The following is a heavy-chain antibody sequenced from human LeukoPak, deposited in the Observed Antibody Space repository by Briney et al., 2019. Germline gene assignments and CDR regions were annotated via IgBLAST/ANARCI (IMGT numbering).Heavy chain of an antibody. CDR1: GDSISSGDYY. J-gene: IGHJ6*03. Sequence: SETLSLTCTVSGDSISSGDYYWSWIRQPAGKGLEWIGRISSSGSTNYNPSLKSRVTISVDTSKNQFSLKLSSVTAADTAVYYCAGYDSSGYSPEGYYYYMDVWGKGTTVTISS. V-gene: IGHV4-61*02. D-gene: IGHD3-22*01. CDR2: ISSSGST. CDR3: AGYDSSGYSPEGYYYYMDV.